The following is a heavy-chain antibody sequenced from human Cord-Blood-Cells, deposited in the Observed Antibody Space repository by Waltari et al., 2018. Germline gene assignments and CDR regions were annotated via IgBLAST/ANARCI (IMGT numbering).Heavy chain of an antibody. V-gene: IGHV4-34*01. J-gene: IGHJ4*02. Sequence: QVQLQQWGAGLLKPSETLSLTCAVYGGSFSGYYWSWIRQPPGKGLEWIGEINHSGSTNYNPSLKSRVTISVDTSKNQFSLKLSSVTAADTAVYYCARGRREIAARPAAFDYWGQGTLVTVSS. CDR2: INHSGST. D-gene: IGHD6-6*01. CDR1: GGSFSGYY. CDR3: ARGRREIAARPAAFDY.